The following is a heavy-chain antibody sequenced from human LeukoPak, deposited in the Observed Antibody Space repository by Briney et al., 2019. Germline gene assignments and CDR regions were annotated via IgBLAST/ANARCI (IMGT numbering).Heavy chain of an antibody. V-gene: IGHV3-21*01. CDR1: GFTFSSYS. D-gene: IGHD3-3*01. Sequence: SGGSLRLSCAASGFTFSSYSMNWVRQAPGKGLEWVSSISSSSSYIYYADSVKGRFTISRDNAKNSLYLQMNSLRAEDTAVYYCARTPLLRFLEWLLFDPWGQGTLVTVSS. CDR2: ISSSSSYI. J-gene: IGHJ5*02. CDR3: ARTPLLRFLEWLLFDP.